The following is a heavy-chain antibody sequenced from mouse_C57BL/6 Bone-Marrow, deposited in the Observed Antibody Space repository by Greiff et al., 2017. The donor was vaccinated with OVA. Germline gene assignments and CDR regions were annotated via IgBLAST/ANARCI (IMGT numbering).Heavy chain of an antibody. CDR1: GYAFTNYL. V-gene: IGHV1-54*01. CDR3: ARGPYYYGSSPHWYFDV. D-gene: IGHD1-1*01. Sequence: QVQLQQSGAELVRPGTSVKVSCKASGYAFTNYLIEWVKQRPGQGLEWIGVINPGSGGTNYNEKFKGKATLTADKSSSTAYMQLSSLTSEDSAVYFCARGPYYYGSSPHWYFDVWGTGTTVTVSS. J-gene: IGHJ1*03. CDR2: INPGSGGT.